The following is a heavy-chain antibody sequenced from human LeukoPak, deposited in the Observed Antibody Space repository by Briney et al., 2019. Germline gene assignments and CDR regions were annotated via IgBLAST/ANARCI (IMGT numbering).Heavy chain of an antibody. D-gene: IGHD3-10*01. J-gene: IGHJ4*02. CDR2: ILHSGNS. Sequence: GSLRLSCAASGFTFSSYGMHWVRQPPGSGLEWIGEILHSGNSNYNPSLMSRVTISLDKFKNQFSLTLTSVTAADTAVYYCARHGSGSYQAYWGQGTLVTVSS. CDR3: ARHGSGSYQAY. CDR1: GFTFSSYG. V-gene: IGHV4-4*02.